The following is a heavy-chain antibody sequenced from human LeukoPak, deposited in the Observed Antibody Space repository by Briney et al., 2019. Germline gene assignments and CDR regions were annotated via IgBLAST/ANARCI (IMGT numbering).Heavy chain of an antibody. CDR3: TKYSSSHGMDV. J-gene: IGHJ6*04. V-gene: IGHV3-49*04. Sequence: GRSLRLSCTASGFTFGDYAMSWVRQAPGKGLEWVGFIRSKAYGGTTEYAASVKGRFTISRDDSKSIAYLQMNSLKTEDTAVYYCTKYSSSHGMDVWGKETTVTVSS. CDR1: GFTFGDYA. CDR2: IRSKAYGGTT. D-gene: IGHD6-13*01.